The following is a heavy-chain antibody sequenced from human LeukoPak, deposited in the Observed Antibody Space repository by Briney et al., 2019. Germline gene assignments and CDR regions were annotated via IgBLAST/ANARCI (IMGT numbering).Heavy chain of an antibody. CDR2: IYPGDSDT. CDR3: ARAGYSSSWYLENWFDP. D-gene: IGHD6-13*01. V-gene: IGHV5-51*01. CDR1: GYSFTSYW. Sequence: GESLKISCKGSGYSFTSYWIGWVRQMPGKGLEWMGIIYPGDSDTRYSPSFQGQVTISADKSISTAYLQWSSLKASDTAMYYRARAGYSSSWYLENWFDPWGQGTLVTVSS. J-gene: IGHJ5*02.